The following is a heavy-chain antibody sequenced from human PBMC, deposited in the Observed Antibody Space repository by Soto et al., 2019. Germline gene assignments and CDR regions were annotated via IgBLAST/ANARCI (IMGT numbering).Heavy chain of an antibody. J-gene: IGHJ5*02. CDR3: ARTVHGSGSPNWFDP. D-gene: IGHD3-10*01. CDR1: GGTFSSYG. CDR2: IFPLLGTT. Sequence: QVQLVQSGAEVKKPGSSVKVSCKASGGTFSSYGISWVRQAPGQGLEWMGGIFPLLGTTNYAQKFQVRVTITADKSTSTAYMEVSSLTSEDTAVYYCARTVHGSGSPNWFDPWGQGTLVTVSS. V-gene: IGHV1-69*06.